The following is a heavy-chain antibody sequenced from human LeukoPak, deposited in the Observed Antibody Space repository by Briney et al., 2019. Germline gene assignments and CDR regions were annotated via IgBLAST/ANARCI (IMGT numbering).Heavy chain of an antibody. D-gene: IGHD4-17*01. J-gene: IGHJ4*02. CDR3: ATNTRAYAVLLAY. V-gene: IGHV3-30*02. CDR1: GFRFSSYD. Sequence: GGSLRLSCAASGFRFSSYDIHWVRQAPGKGLEWVTFIESDGTKEYYADSVKGRFTISRDNADNSLYLQMDGLRAEDTAVYYCATNTRAYAVLLAYWGQGTLVTVSS. CDR2: IESDGTKE.